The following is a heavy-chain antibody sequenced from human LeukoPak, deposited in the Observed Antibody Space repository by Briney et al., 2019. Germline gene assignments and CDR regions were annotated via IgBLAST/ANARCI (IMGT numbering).Heavy chain of an antibody. J-gene: IGHJ4*02. Sequence: PGGSLRLSCATSGFTFSTYAMTWVRQAPGKGPEWDSFISGSGGSTYYADSVKGRLTISRDNSKNTLFLQMHSLRVEDTAIYYCAKVGYSYGYVYYFDYWGQGTLVTVSS. D-gene: IGHD5-18*01. CDR3: AKVGYSYGYVYYFDY. CDR1: GFTFSTYA. V-gene: IGHV3-23*01. CDR2: ISGSGGST.